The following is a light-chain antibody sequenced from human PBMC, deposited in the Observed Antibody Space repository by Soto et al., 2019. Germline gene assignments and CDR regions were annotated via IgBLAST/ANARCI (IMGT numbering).Light chain of an antibody. CDR1: QSVSSSY. V-gene: IGKV3-20*01. J-gene: IGKJ2*02. CDR2: GAT. CDR3: QQYGSSPST. Sequence: EIVLTQSPGTLSLSPGERATLSCRASQSVSSSYLAWYQQKPGQAPRLLIYGATSRATGIPDRFSGSGGRTAFTITIRRLEPDDFAVYYYQQYGSSPSTFGEGTKRDIK.